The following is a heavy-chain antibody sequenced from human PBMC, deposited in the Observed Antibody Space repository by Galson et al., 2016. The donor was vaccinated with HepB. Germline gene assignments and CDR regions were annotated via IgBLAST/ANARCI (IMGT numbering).Heavy chain of an antibody. Sequence: SLRLSCAASGCTVSSKYMTWVRQAPGKGLEWVANIKQDGSEKYYVDSVKGRFTISRDNAKNSLYLQMNSLRAEDTAVFYCARVRGYDFWSGYRNWFDPWGQGTLVTVSS. D-gene: IGHD3-3*01. CDR1: GCTVSSKY. V-gene: IGHV3-7*01. CDR2: IKQDGSEK. CDR3: ARVRGYDFWSGYRNWFDP. J-gene: IGHJ5*02.